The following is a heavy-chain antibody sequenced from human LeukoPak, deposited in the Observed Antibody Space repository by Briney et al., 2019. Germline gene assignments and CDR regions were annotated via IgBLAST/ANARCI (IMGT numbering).Heavy chain of an antibody. V-gene: IGHV3-23*01. Sequence: QPGGSLRLSCAASGFTFSSYGMSWVRQAPGKGLEWVSIISGSGGRTYYADSVKGRFTISRDNSINTLFLQMNGLRAEDTAVYYCAKDPGLYGSETYSYFDYWGQGTLVTVSS. D-gene: IGHD3-10*01. CDR1: GFTFSSYG. CDR2: ISGSGGRT. CDR3: AKDPGLYGSETYSYFDY. J-gene: IGHJ4*02.